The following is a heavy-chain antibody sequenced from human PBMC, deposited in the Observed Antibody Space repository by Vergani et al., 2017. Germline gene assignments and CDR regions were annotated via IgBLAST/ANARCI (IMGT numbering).Heavy chain of an antibody. Sequence: QVQLQESGPGLVKPSQTLSLTCTVSGGSINSGGFYWSWIRQHPGKGLEWIGYIYYSGSTYYSPSLKSRVTISVDTSKNQFSLKLTSVTAADTAVYYCAGSGADCWSGSIPHYYMDVWGKGTTVTVSS. CDR2: IYYSGST. V-gene: IGHV4-31*03. J-gene: IGHJ6*03. CDR3: AGSGADCWSGSIPHYYMDV. D-gene: IGHD3-3*01. CDR1: GGSINSGGFY.